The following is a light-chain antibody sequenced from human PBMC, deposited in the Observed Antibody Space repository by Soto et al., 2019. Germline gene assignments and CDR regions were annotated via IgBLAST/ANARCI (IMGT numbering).Light chain of an antibody. V-gene: IGLV4-69*01. CDR2: LNSDGSH. CDR3: QTWGTGIRV. Sequence: QSVLTQSPSASASLGASVKLTCTLSRGHSSYAIAWHQQQPEKGPRYLMKLNSDGSHSKGDGIPDRFSGSSSGAERYLTLSGLQSEDEADYYCQTWGTGIRVFGGGTKLPVL. J-gene: IGLJ2*01. CDR1: RGHSSYA.